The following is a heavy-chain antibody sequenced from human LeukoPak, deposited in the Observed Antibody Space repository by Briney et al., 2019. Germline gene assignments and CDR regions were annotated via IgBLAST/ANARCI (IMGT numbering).Heavy chain of an antibody. V-gene: IGHV1-2*02. Sequence: ASVKVSCKASGYTFTDYYMHWVRQAPGQGLEWMGWIKPNSGGTNYAQKLQGRVTMTTDTSTSTAYMELRSLRSDDTAVYYCATQRDKWERTGAFDIWGQGTMVTVSS. CDR3: ATQRDKWERTGAFDI. CDR1: GYTFTDYY. D-gene: IGHD1-26*01. CDR2: IKPNSGGT. J-gene: IGHJ3*02.